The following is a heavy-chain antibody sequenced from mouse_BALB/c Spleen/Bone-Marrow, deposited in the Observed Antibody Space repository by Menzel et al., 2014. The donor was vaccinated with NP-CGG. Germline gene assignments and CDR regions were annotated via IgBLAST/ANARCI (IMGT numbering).Heavy chain of an antibody. Sequence: QVQLQQSGPELVKPGASVKMSCKASGYTFTDYVISWVKQRTGQGLEWIGEIYPGSGSTYYNEKFKGKATLTADKSSNTAYMQLGSLTSEDSAVYFCARYYDYDWYFDVWGAGTTVTVSS. J-gene: IGHJ1*01. D-gene: IGHD2-4*01. CDR3: ARYYDYDWYFDV. V-gene: IGHV1-81*01. CDR1: GYTFTDYV. CDR2: IYPGSGST.